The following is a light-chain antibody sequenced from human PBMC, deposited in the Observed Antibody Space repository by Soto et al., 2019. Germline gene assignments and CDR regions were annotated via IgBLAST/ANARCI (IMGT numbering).Light chain of an antibody. CDR3: QQSNSYSEA. Sequence: DIQMTQSPSTLSGSVGDRVTITCRASQTISSWLAWYQQKPGKAPKLLIYKASTLKSGVPSRFSGSGSGTEFTLTISSLQPDDFATYYCQQSNSYSEAFGQGTKVDLK. J-gene: IGKJ1*01. CDR1: QTISSW. V-gene: IGKV1-5*03. CDR2: KAS.